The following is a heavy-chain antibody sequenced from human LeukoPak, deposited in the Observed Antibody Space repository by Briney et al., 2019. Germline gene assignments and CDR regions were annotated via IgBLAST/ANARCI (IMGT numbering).Heavy chain of an antibody. CDR3: AKALSSSFTGSSWEY. Sequence: GGSLRLSCAASGFTFDDYAMHWIRQTPGKGLEWVSGINWNGGKIGYADSVKGRFTISRDSAKSSLYLQMNTLRAEDMAFYYCAKALSSSFTGSSWEYWGQGTLVTVSS. CDR2: INWNGGKI. V-gene: IGHV3-9*03. CDR1: GFTFDDYA. J-gene: IGHJ4*02. D-gene: IGHD6-6*01.